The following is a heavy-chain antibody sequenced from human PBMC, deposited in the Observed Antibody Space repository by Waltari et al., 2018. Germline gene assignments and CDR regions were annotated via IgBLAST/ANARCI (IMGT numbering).Heavy chain of an antibody. CDR3: AKFKGYSSSWYYFDY. J-gene: IGHJ4*02. CDR2: ISGGVGST. D-gene: IGHD6-13*01. Sequence: EVQLVESGGGLVQPGGSLRLSCAASGFTFSSYAMSWVRQAPGKGLEWVSAISGGVGSTNDAESVKGRFTISRDNSKNTLYLQMNSLRAEDTAVYYCAKFKGYSSSWYYFDYWGQGTLVTVSS. V-gene: IGHV3-23*04. CDR1: GFTFSSYA.